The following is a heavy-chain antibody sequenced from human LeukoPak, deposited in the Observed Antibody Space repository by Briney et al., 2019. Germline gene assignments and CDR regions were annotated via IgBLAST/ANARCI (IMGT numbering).Heavy chain of an antibody. CDR2: INHSGST. J-gene: IGHJ2*01. CDR1: GGSFSGYY. CDR3: ARGMGYYYDSSGLRYFDL. D-gene: IGHD3-22*01. V-gene: IGHV4-34*01. Sequence: PSETLSLTCAVYGGSFSGYYWSWIRQPPGKGLEWIGEINHSGSTNYNPSLKSRVTISVDMSKNQFSLKLSSVTAADTAVYYCARGMGYYYDSSGLRYFDLWGRGTLVTVSS.